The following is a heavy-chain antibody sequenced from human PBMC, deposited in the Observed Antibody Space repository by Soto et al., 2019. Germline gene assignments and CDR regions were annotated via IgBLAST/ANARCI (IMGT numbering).Heavy chain of an antibody. CDR2: VFHSGTT. Sequence: SETLSLTCTVSGDSITSGTYYWSWIRQPPGKGLEWVGFVFHSGTTFYNPSLKSRVLMSADTSKNQFSLNVRSLTAADTAVYYCARARGYCTGASCSLFHFYGLDVWGQGTTVTVSS. CDR3: ARARGYCTGASCSLFHFYGLDV. CDR1: GDSITSGTYY. D-gene: IGHD2-8*02. V-gene: IGHV4-30-4*01. J-gene: IGHJ6*02.